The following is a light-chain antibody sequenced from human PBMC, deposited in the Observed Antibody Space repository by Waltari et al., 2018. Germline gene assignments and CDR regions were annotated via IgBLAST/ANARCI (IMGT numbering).Light chain of an antibody. Sequence: QSVLTQPPSVSAAPGQKVTISCSGSTSNIGNNYVSWYQQFLGTAPKLLIYDKTKRPSYIPDLFSGSKSGTSATLGIAGLQTGDEADYYCGTWDSSLSAVLFGGGTNLTVL. CDR2: DKT. V-gene: IGLV1-51*01. CDR3: GTWDSSLSAVL. CDR1: TSNIGNNY. J-gene: IGLJ3*02.